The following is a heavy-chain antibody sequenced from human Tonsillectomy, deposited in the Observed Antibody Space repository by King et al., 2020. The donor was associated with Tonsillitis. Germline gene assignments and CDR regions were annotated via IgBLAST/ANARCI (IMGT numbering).Heavy chain of an antibody. CDR1: GYTFTDYY. CDR3: ARDVQY. D-gene: IGHD1-1*01. J-gene: IGHJ4*02. Sequence: QLVQSGAEVKKPGASVKVSCKASGYTFTDYYMHWVRQAPGQGLEWMGWINPNSGGTIYAQKFQGRVPMTRDTSISTAYMELSSLISDDTAVYFCARDVQYWGQGTLVTVSS. V-gene: IGHV1-2*02. CDR2: INPNSGGT.